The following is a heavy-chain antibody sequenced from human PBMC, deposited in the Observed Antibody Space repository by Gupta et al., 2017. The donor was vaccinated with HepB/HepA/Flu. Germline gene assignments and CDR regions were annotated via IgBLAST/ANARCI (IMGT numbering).Heavy chain of an antibody. CDR2: IYYSGST. D-gene: IGHD6-19*01. CDR1: GGSITSSSFY. Sequence: QLHLQESGPGLVKPSETLSLNCTVSGGSITSSSFYWGWIRQPPGKGLEWIGSIYYSGSTFYKSSLKSRVNISVDTSKHQFSLKLSSVTAADTAVYYCARHGQWLGTTDVWGQGTTVTVSS. V-gene: IGHV4-39*01. J-gene: IGHJ6*02. CDR3: ARHGQWLGTTDV.